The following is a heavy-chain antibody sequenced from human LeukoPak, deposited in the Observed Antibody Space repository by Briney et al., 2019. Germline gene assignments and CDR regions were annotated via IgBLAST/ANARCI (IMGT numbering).Heavy chain of an antibody. V-gene: IGHV3-74*01. CDR2: IKSDGST. CDR3: ARAPSEIGGYYPEYFRH. D-gene: IGHD3-22*01. Sequence: GGSLRLSCAASGFTFSSYWMHWVRQAPGKGLVWVSRIKSDGSTNYADSAKGRFTISRDNAKNRLSLQMNSLRAEDTGVYYCARAPSEIGGYYPEYFRHWGQGTLVTVSS. J-gene: IGHJ1*01. CDR1: GFTFSSYW.